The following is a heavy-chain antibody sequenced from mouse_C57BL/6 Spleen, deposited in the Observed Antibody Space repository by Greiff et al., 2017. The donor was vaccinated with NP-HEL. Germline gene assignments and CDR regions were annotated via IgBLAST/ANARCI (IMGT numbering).Heavy chain of an antibody. V-gene: IGHV1-81*01. CDR2: IYPRSGNT. CDR3: ARGYGSSPYFDY. Sequence: VQLQQSGAELARPGASVKLSCKASGYTFTSYGISWVKQRTGQGLEWIGEIYPRSGNTYYNEKFKGKATLTADKSSSTAYMELRSLTSEDSAVYFCARGYGSSPYFDYWGQGTTLTVSS. J-gene: IGHJ2*01. D-gene: IGHD1-1*01. CDR1: GYTFTSYG.